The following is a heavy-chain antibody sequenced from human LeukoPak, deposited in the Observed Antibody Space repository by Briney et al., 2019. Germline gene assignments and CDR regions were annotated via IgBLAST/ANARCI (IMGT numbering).Heavy chain of an antibody. J-gene: IGHJ6*02. V-gene: IGHV1-18*01. CDR1: GYTFTSYG. CDR2: ISAYNGNT. CDR3: ATPLPQNYYYGMDV. Sequence: ASVEVSCKASGYTFTSYGISWVRQAPGQGLEWMGWISAYNGNTNYAQKFQGRVTMTEDTSTDTAYMELSSLRSEDTAVYYCATPLPQNYYYGMDVWGQGTTVTVSS.